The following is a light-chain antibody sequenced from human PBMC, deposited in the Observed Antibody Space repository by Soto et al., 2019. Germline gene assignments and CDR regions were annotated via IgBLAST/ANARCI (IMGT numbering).Light chain of an antibody. CDR2: DVT. CDR3: CSHTSSTSYV. V-gene: IGLV2-14*01. J-gene: IGLJ1*01. CDR1: SSDVGGYNF. Sequence: QSVLTQPASVSGSPGQSITISCTGTSSDVGGYNFVTWYQQYPGKAPKLVIHDVTRRPSGVSNRFSGSKSGTTASLTISGLQAEDEADYYCCSHTSSTSYVFGTGTKVTVL.